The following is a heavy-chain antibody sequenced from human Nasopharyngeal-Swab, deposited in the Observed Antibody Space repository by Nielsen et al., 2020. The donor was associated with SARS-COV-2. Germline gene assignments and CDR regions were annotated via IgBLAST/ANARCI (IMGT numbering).Heavy chain of an antibody. CDR2: ISSSGSTI. V-gene: IGHV3-11*01. Sequence: RQAPGKGLEWVSYISSSGSTIYYADSVKGRFTISRDNAKNSLYLQMNSLRAEDAAVYYCARDAVGARGCWGQGTLVTVSS. J-gene: IGHJ4*02. CDR3: ARDAVGARGC. D-gene: IGHD1-26*01.